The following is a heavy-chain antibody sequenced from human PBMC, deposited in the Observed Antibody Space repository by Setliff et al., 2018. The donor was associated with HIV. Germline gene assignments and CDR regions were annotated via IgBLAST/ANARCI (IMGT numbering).Heavy chain of an antibody. V-gene: IGHV3-74*01. D-gene: IGHD6-19*01. J-gene: IGHJ4*02. CDR3: TRESIAIAVADNNFDY. CDR2: INSDGSAR. CDR1: GFTFSNHW. Sequence: GGSLRLSCEASGFTFSNHWMHWVRQVPGKGLLWVSRINSDGSARGYADSVKGRFTISRDSAKNTLYLQMNSLRAEDTAVYYCTRESIAIAVADNNFDYWGQGTLVTVSS.